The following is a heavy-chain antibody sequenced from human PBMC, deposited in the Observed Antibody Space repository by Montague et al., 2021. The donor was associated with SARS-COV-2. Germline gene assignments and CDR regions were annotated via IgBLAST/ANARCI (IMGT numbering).Heavy chain of an antibody. J-gene: IGHJ3*01. CDR1: GGSFSVYY. CDR2: INHSGTA. Sequence: SETLSLTCAVYGGSFSVYYWSWLRQSPRSGREWMAEINHSGTANYNSSLKSRVSISVDTSKNQYNLKLTPVTAADTAMYDCAKEREVVRAARTMVAFDLWGQGTLVTVSS. V-gene: IGHV4-34*01. D-gene: IGHD2-2*01. CDR3: AKEREVVRAARTMVAFDL.